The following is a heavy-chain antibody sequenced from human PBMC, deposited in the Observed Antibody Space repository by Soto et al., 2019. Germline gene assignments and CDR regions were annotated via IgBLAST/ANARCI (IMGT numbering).Heavy chain of an antibody. J-gene: IGHJ4*02. CDR2: ISGSGDVI. CDR1: AFRFSDYY. V-gene: IGHV3-11*01. D-gene: IGHD2-15*01. CDR3: ARAPDCGEGSCYRHFDL. Sequence: GGSLRLSCAASAFRFSDYYMSWVRQAPGKGLEWVSYISGSGDVIYYADSVKGRFTISRDNDKKSVHLQMDTLRAEDTALYYCARAPDCGEGSCYRHFDLWGQGTRVTVSS.